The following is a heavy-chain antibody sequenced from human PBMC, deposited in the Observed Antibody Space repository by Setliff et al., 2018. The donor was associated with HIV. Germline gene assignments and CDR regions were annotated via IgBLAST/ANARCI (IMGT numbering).Heavy chain of an antibody. CDR1: GHSITSDYQ. V-gene: IGHV4-38-2*02. CDR2: IYHSGST. D-gene: IGHD2-2*01. Sequence: SETLSLTCTVSGHSITSDYQWGWIRQPPGKGLEWIGSIYHSGSTYYNPSLKSRVTISVDTTKSQISLKLISVTAADTAVYYCARGSCFNTGCLDSWGQGALVTVSS. CDR3: ARGSCFNTGCLDS. J-gene: IGHJ4*02.